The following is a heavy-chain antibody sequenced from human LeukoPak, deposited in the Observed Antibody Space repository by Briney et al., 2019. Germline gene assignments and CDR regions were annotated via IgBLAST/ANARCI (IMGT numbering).Heavy chain of an antibody. J-gene: IGHJ4*02. CDR2: ISYDGSNK. Sequence: PGGAVRVSCPASGCTFSSYGMHWVRQAPGKGLEGVALISYDGSNKYYADTVKGRFTISRDNYKKTLYLKMISLRAKDTAVYYSATFGERYYWGQGTLVTVSS. CDR1: GCTFSSYG. CDR3: ATFGERYY. V-gene: IGHV3-30*03. D-gene: IGHD3-10*01.